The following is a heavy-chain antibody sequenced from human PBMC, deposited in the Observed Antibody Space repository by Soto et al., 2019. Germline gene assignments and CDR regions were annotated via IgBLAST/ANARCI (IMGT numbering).Heavy chain of an antibody. CDR2: ISGSGGST. CDR3: AKTPGYSSSWYYFDY. D-gene: IGHD6-13*01. CDR1: GFTFSSYA. J-gene: IGHJ4*02. V-gene: IGHV3-23*01. Sequence: PGGSLRLSCAASGFTFSSYAMSWVRQAPGKGLEWVSAISGSGGSTYYADSVKGRFTISRDNSKNTLYLQMNSLRAEDTAVYYCAKTPGYSSSWYYFDYWGQATLVTVPS.